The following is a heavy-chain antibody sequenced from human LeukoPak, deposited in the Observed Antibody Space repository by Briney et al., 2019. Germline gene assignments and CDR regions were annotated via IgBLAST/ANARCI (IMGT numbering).Heavy chain of an antibody. CDR1: GYSFTSYW. D-gene: IGHD3-10*01. V-gene: IGHV5-10-1*01. CDR3: ARQGGSSGSYYVDY. CDR2: FDPSDSYT. J-gene: IGHJ4*02. Sequence: GESLRISCKGSGYSFTSYWISWVRQMPGKGLDGWGRFDPSDSYTTNSPSFQAHVTISADKSISTAYLQWSSLKASDTAMYYCARQGGSSGSYYVDYWGQGTLVTVSS.